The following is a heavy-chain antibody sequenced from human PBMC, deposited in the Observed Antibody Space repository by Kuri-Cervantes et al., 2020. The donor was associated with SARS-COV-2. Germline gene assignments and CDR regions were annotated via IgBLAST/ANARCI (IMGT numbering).Heavy chain of an antibody. CDR2: IYYSGST. J-gene: IGHJ6*03. Sequence: ESLKISCTVSGGSISSHYWSWIRQPPGKGLEWIGYIYYSGSTNYNPSLKSRVTISVDTPKNQFSLKLSSVTAADTAVYYCARDPTPYYYYYMDVWGKGATVTVSS. CDR1: GGSISSHY. V-gene: IGHV4-59*11. D-gene: IGHD4-17*01. CDR3: ARDPTPYYYYYMDV.